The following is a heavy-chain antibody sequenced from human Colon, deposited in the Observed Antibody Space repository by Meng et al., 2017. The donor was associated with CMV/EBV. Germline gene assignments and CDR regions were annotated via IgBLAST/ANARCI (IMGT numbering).Heavy chain of an antibody. V-gene: IGHV3-48*03. J-gene: IGHJ6*02. D-gene: IGHD2-2*01. Sequence: GGSLRLSCAASGFILIIYEMTWVRQAPGKGLEWISCITSSGGTIYYAGSVKGRFTISRDNAKNSLYLQMNNLKAEDTAVYYCAREDIEVVSDSYYYYYGMDVWGQGTTVTVSS. CDR1: GFILIIYE. CDR2: ITSSGGTI. CDR3: AREDIEVVSDSYYYYYGMDV.